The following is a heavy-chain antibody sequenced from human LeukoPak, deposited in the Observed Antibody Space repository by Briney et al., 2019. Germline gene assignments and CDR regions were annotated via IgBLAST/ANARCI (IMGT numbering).Heavy chain of an antibody. V-gene: IGHV4-39*01. D-gene: IGHD3-22*01. CDR3: ARDSSGYLFDY. J-gene: IGHJ4*02. CDR1: GGSLSSSSYY. Sequence: SETLSLTCAVSGGSLSSSSYYWGWIRQPPGKGLEWIGSIYYSGSTYYNPSLKSRVTISVDTSKNQFSLKLSSVTAADTAVYYCARDSSGYLFDYWGQGTLVTVSS. CDR2: IYYSGST.